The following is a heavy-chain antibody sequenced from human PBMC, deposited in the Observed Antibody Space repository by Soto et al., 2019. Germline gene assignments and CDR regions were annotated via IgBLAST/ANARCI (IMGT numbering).Heavy chain of an antibody. CDR3: ARLGNYYQSLDP. V-gene: IGHV4-59*08. CDR2: IYYGGTT. Sequence: QVQLQESGPGLVRPSETLSLTCTLSGGSFSPNYWSWLRQPPGKGLEWVGYIYYGGTTSYNPSLTSRVTISLETSTRQFSLRLSSVTAADTAVYYCARLGNYYQSLDPWGPGTLVTVSS. CDR1: GGSFSPNY. J-gene: IGHJ5*02. D-gene: IGHD4-4*01.